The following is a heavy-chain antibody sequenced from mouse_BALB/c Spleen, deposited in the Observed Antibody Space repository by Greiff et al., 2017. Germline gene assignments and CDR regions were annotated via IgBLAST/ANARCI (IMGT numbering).Heavy chain of an antibody. CDR1: GFNIKDYF. Sequence: EVQLQQSGAELVRPGALVKLSCKASGFNIKDYFMHWVKQRPEQGLEWIGWIDPENGNTIYDPKFQGKASITADTSSNTAYLKLSRLTSEDTAVYYCARYDSDYAMDYWGQGTSVTVSS. CDR3: ARYDSDYAMDY. CDR2: IDPENGNT. V-gene: IGHV14-1*02. J-gene: IGHJ4*01. D-gene: IGHD2-4*01.